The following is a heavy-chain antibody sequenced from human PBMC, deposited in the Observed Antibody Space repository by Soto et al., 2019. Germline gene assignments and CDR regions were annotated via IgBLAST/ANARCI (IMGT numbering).Heavy chain of an antibody. J-gene: IGHJ6*02. V-gene: IGHV4-59*01. Sequence: LSLTCTVSGGSISSYYWSWIRQPPGKGLEWIGYIYYSGSTNYNPSLKSRVTISVDTSKNQFSLKLSSVTAADTAVYYCARTRVTIFGVSYGMDVWGQGTTVTVSS. CDR2: IYYSGST. CDR1: GGSISSYY. D-gene: IGHD3-3*01. CDR3: ARTRVTIFGVSYGMDV.